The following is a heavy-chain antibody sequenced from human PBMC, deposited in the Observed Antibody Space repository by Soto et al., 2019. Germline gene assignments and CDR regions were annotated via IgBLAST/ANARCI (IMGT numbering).Heavy chain of an antibody. CDR2: ISAYNGNT. CDR3: ARDDDYCGGDCYSYYYGMDV. D-gene: IGHD2-21*02. J-gene: IGHJ6*02. CDR1: GYTFTSYG. Sequence: ASVKVSCKASGYTFTSYGISWVRQAPGQGLEWMGWISAYNGNTNYAQKLQGRVTMTTDTSTSTAYMELRSLRSDDMAVYYCARDDDYCGGDCYSYYYGMDVWGQGTTVTVSS. V-gene: IGHV1-18*03.